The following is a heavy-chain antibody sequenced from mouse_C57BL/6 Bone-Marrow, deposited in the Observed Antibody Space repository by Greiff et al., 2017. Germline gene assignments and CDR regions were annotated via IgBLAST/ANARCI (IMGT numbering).Heavy chain of an antibody. D-gene: IGHD1-1*01. Sequence: VQLQESDAELVKPGASVKISCKVSGYTFTDHTIHWMKQRPEQGLEWIGYIYPRDGSTKYNEKFKGKATLTADKSSSTAYMQLNSLTSEDSAVYFCARRSGSKEDWFAYWGQGTLVTVSA. J-gene: IGHJ3*01. CDR3: ARRSGSKEDWFAY. CDR1: GYTFTDHT. V-gene: IGHV1-78*01. CDR2: IYPRDGST.